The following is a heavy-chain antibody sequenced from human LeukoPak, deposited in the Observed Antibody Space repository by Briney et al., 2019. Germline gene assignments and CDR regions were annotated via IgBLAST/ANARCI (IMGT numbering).Heavy chain of an antibody. Sequence: SETLSLTCTVSGGSISSSSYYWGWIRQPPGKGLEWIGSIYYSGSTYYSPSLKSRVTISVDTSKNQFSLKLSSVTAADTAVYYCARLGRVDTAMGIDYWGQGTLVTVSS. V-gene: IGHV4-39*01. CDR1: GGSISSSSYY. CDR2: IYYSGST. J-gene: IGHJ4*02. D-gene: IGHD5-18*01. CDR3: ARLGRVDTAMGIDY.